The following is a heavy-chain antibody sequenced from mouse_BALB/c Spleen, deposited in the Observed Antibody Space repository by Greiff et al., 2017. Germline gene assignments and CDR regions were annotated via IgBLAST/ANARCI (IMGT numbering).Heavy chain of an antibody. J-gene: IGHJ3*01. CDR3: ARQYYDYDGGWFAY. V-gene: IGHV5-9-3*01. Sequence: EVMLVESGGGLVKPGGSLKLSCAASGFTFSSYAMSWVRQTPEKRLEWVATISSGGSYTYYPDSVKGRFTISRDNAKNTLYLQMSSLRSEDTAMYYCARQYYDYDGGWFAYWGQGTLVTVSA. CDR2: ISSGGSYT. CDR1: GFTFSSYA. D-gene: IGHD2-4*01.